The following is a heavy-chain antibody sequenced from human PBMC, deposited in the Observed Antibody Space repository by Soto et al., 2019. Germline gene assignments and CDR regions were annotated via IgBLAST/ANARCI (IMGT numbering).Heavy chain of an antibody. CDR3: ARGVAAAGSVYYYYMDV. Sequence: PSETLSLTCTVSGCSISSYYLSWIRQPPGKGLEWIGYIYYSGSTNYNPSLKSRVTISVDTSKNQFSLKLSSVTAADTAVYYCARGVAAAGSVYYYYMDVWGKGTTVTVSS. V-gene: IGHV4-59*01. CDR2: IYYSGST. D-gene: IGHD6-13*01. CDR1: GCSISSYY. J-gene: IGHJ6*03.